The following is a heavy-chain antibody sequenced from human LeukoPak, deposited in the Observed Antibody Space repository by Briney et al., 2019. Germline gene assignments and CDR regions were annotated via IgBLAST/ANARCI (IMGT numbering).Heavy chain of an antibody. V-gene: IGHV1-8*01. CDR2: MNPNSGNT. D-gene: IGHD3-3*01. CDR1: GYTFTSYD. J-gene: IGHJ6*03. Sequence: ASVKVSCKASGYTFTSYDINWVRQATGQGLEWMGWMNPNSGNTGYAQKFQGRVTMTRNTSISTAYMELSSLRSGDTAVYYCAIPPRLGDFWPYYYMDVWGKGTTVTVSS. CDR3: AIPPRLGDFWPYYYMDV.